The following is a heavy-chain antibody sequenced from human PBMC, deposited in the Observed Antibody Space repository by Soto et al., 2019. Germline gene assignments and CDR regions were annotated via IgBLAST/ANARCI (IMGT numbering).Heavy chain of an antibody. CDR2: ISSSSSYI. V-gene: IGHV3-21*01. CDR1: GFTFSSYS. CDR3: ARDGSGRNDAFDI. J-gene: IGHJ3*02. Sequence: EVQLVESGGGLVKPGGSLRLSCAASGFTFSSYSMNWVRQAPGKGLEWVSSISSSSSYIYYADSVKGRFTISRDNAKNSLYLQMNSLRAEDTAVYYCARDGSGRNDAFDIWGQGTMVTVSS. D-gene: IGHD3-10*01.